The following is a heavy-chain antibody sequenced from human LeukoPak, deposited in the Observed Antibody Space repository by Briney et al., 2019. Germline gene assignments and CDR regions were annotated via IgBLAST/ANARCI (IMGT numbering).Heavy chain of an antibody. D-gene: IGHD3-10*01. CDR3: ATAPSGSGTFLDY. V-gene: IGHV3-7*02. J-gene: IGHJ4*02. CDR2: IRQDGSEK. Sequence: PGGSLRLSCAASGFTFSSFWMTWVRQAPGKGLEWAANIRQDGSEKYYADSVKGRFTISRGNSKNTLYLQMNSLRAEDTAVYYCATAPSGSGTFLDYWGQGTLVTVSS. CDR1: GFTFSSFW.